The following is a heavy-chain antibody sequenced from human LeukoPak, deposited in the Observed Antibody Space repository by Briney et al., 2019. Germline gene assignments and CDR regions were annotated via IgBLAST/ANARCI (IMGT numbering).Heavy chain of an antibody. CDR3: ARAGGVTMIVVVITWYYGMDV. Sequence: PGGSLRLSCAASGFTFSSYAMSWVRQAPGKGLEWVSAISGSGGSTYYADSVKGRFTISRDNSKNTLYLQMNSLRAEDTAVYYCARAGGVTMIVVVITWYYGMDVWGQGTTVTVSS. J-gene: IGHJ6*02. CDR2: ISGSGGST. V-gene: IGHV3-23*01. D-gene: IGHD3-22*01. CDR1: GFTFSSYA.